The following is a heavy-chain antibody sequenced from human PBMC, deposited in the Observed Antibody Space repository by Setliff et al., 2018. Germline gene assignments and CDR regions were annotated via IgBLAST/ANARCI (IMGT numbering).Heavy chain of an antibody. V-gene: IGHV4-39*01. CDR2: IYYSGST. CDR3: ASNALPHYDYSNYEGLYDYYYYMDV. CDR1: GDSISSSSYY. Sequence: SETLSLTCTVSGDSISSSSYYWGWIRQPPGKGLEWIGCIYYSGSTYYNPSLKSRVTISVDTSKNQFSLKLSSVTAADTAVYYCASNALPHYDYSNYEGLYDYYYYMDVWGKGTTVTVSS. D-gene: IGHD4-4*01. J-gene: IGHJ6*03.